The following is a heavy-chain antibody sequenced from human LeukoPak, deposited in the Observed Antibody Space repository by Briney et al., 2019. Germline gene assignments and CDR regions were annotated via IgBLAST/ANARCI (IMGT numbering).Heavy chain of an antibody. D-gene: IGHD1-26*01. V-gene: IGHV3-23*01. CDR2: ISGSGGST. CDR3: AKDLEVGRWELFIDY. Sequence: GGSLRLSCAASGFTFSSYAMSWVRKAPGQGLKWVSAISGSGGSTYYADSVKGRFTISRDNSKNTLYLQMSSMRAEDTAVYYCAKDLEVGRWELFIDYWGHGTLVTVSS. CDR1: GFTFSSYA. J-gene: IGHJ4*01.